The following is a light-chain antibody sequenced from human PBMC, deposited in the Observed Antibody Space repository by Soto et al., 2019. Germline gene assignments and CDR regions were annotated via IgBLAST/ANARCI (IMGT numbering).Light chain of an antibody. CDR3: QSYDSSLSAYV. J-gene: IGLJ1*01. V-gene: IGLV1-40*01. CDR2: ANN. Sequence: QSVLTQPPSVSGALGQRVTISCTGSSSNIGAGYDVHWYQQLPGTAPKLLIYANNNRPSGVPDRFSGSKSGTSASLAITGLQAEDEADYYCQSYDSSLSAYVFGTGTKVTVL. CDR1: SSNIGAGYD.